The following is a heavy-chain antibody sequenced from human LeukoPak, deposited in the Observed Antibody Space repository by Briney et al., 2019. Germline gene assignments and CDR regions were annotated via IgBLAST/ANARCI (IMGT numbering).Heavy chain of an antibody. CDR1: GYTFTGYY. CDR3: ARVEVTNDAFDI. J-gene: IGHJ3*02. Sequence: ASVKVSCKASGYTFTGYYMRWVRQAPGQGLEWMGWINPNSGGTNYAQKFQGRVTMTRDTSISTAYMELSRLRSDDTAVYYCARVEVTNDAFDIWGQGTMVTVSS. CDR2: INPNSGGT. V-gene: IGHV1-2*02. D-gene: IGHD2-21*02.